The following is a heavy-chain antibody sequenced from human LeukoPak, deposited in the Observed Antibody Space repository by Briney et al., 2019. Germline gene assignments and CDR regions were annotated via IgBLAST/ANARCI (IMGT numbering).Heavy chain of an antibody. CDR1: GYTLTGYY. CDR3: ARDSGYYDSSGYYYLFDY. CDR2: INPNSGGT. J-gene: IGHJ4*02. D-gene: IGHD3-22*01. V-gene: IGHV1-2*02. Sequence: ASVKVSCKASGYTLTGYYMHWVRQAPGQGLEWMGWINPNSGGTSYAQRFQDRVTMTRHTSISTAYMELSRLRSDDTAVYYCARDSGYYDSSGYYYLFDYWGQGTLVTVSS.